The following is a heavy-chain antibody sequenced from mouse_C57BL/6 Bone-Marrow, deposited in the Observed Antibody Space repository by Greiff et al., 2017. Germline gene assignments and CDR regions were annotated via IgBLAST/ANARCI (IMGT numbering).Heavy chain of an antibody. CDR2: ISYDGSN. CDR1: GYSITSGYY. V-gene: IGHV3-6*01. D-gene: IGHD1-1*01. Sequence: EVKLQESGPGLVKPSQSLSLTCSVTGYSITSGYYWNWIRQFPGNKLEWMGYISYDGSNNYNPSLKNRISITRDPSKNQFFLKLNSVTTEDTATYYCAREGLGYCGSSCYWYFDVWGTGTTVTVSS. J-gene: IGHJ1*03. CDR3: AREGLGYCGSSCYWYFDV.